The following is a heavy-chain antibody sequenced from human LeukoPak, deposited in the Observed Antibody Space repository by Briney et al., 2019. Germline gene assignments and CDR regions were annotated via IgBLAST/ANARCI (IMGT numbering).Heavy chain of an antibody. CDR1: GFTVNNNY. CDR3: VRRVPNNSSWYELFDY. CDR2: IYSDIAT. Sequence: GGSLRLSCAASGFTVNNNYMGWVRQAPRRGLEWVSFIYSDIATYYADSVKGRFTISRDDSKNTLSLQMNRLRAEDTAVYYCVRRVPNNSSWYELFDYWGQGTLVTVSS. V-gene: IGHV3-66*01. D-gene: IGHD6-13*01. J-gene: IGHJ4*02.